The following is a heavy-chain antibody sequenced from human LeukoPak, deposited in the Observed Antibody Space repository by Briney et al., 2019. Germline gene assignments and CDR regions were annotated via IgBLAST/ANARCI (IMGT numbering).Heavy chain of an antibody. CDR1: GYTFTSYG. Sequence: ASVKVSCKASGYTFTSYGISWVRQAPGQGLEWMGWISAYNGNTNYAQKLQGRVTMTTDTSTSTAYMELRSLRSDDTAVYYCARVRLVVPAATVFDYWGQGTLVTVSS. CDR3: ARVRLVVPAATVFDY. J-gene: IGHJ4*02. CDR2: ISAYNGNT. D-gene: IGHD2-2*01. V-gene: IGHV1-18*01.